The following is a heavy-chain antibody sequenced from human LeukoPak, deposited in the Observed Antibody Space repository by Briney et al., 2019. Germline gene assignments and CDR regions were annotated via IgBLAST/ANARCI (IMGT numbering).Heavy chain of an antibody. V-gene: IGHV1-2*02. J-gene: IGHJ4*02. CDR1: GYTFTNYG. CDR3: ARGDVLRFLEWSIDY. Sequence: ASVKVSCKASGYTFTNYGISWVRQAPGQGLEWMGWINPNSGGTNYAQKFQGRVTMTRDTSISTAYMELSRLRSDDTAVYYCARGDVLRFLEWSIDYWGQGTLVTVSS. CDR2: INPNSGGT. D-gene: IGHD3-3*01.